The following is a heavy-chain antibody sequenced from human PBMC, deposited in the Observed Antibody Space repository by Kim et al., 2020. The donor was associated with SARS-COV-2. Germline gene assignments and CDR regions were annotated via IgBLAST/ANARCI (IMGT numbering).Heavy chain of an antibody. J-gene: IGHJ5*02. V-gene: IGHV4-38-2*02. CDR1: GYSISSGYY. CDR3: ARLPNYYDSIWFDP. CDR2: IYHSGST. Sequence: SETLSLTCTVSGYSISSGYYWGWIRQPPGKGLEWIGSIYHSGSTYYNPSLKSRVTISVDTSKNQFSLKLSSVTAADTAVYYCARLPNYYDSIWFDPWGQGTLVTVSS. D-gene: IGHD3-22*01.